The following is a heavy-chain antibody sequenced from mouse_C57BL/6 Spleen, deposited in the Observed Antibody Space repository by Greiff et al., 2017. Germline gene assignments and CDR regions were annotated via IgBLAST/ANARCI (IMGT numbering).Heavy chain of an antibody. CDR3: ARDYYGSSYPYAMDY. CDR2: ISSGSSTI. CDR1: GFTFSDYG. Sequence: EVMLVESGGGLVKPGGSLKLSCAASGFTFSDYGMHWVRQAPEKGLEWVAYISSGSSTIYYADTVKGRFTISRDNAKNTLFLQMTSLRSADTDMYYCARDYYGSSYPYAMDYWGQGTSVTVSS. J-gene: IGHJ4*01. D-gene: IGHD1-1*01. V-gene: IGHV5-17*01.